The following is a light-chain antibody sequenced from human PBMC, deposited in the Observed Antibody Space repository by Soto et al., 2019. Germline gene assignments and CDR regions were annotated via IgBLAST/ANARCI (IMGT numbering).Light chain of an antibody. J-gene: IGLJ2*01. CDR2: DDS. V-gene: IGLV3-21*02. Sequence: SYELTQPPSVSVAPGQTARITCGGNNIGSKSVHWYQQKPGQAPVLVVYDDSDRPSGMPERFSGSNSENTATLTISRVEAGDEADYYCQVWDSSSDHVVFGGGTKLTVL. CDR1: NIGSKS. CDR3: QVWDSSSDHVV.